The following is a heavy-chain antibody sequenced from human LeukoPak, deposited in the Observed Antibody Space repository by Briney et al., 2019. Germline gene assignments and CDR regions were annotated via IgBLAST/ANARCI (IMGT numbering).Heavy chain of an antibody. Sequence: SETLSLTCTVSGGSISSGGYYWGWIRQPPGKGLEWIGYIYYSGSTYYNPSLKSRVTISVDTSKNQFSLKLSSVTAADTAVYYCARDVHCSGGSCYSRRWFDPWGQGTLVTVSS. CDR2: IYYSGST. D-gene: IGHD2-15*01. J-gene: IGHJ5*02. CDR1: GGSISSGGYY. CDR3: ARDVHCSGGSCYSRRWFDP. V-gene: IGHV4-31*03.